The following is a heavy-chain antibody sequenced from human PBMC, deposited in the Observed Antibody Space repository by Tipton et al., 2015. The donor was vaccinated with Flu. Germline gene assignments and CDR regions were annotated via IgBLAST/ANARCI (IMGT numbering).Heavy chain of an antibody. Sequence: TLSLTCTVSGGSISSYYWSWIRQPPGKGLEWIGYIYYSGSTNYNPSLKSRVTISVDTSKNQFSLKLSSVTAADTAVYYCASAIAAAGTTLPFDYWGQGTLVTVSS. J-gene: IGHJ4*02. V-gene: IGHV4-59*08. CDR2: IYYSGST. CDR1: GGSISSYY. D-gene: IGHD6-13*01. CDR3: ASAIAAAGTTLPFDY.